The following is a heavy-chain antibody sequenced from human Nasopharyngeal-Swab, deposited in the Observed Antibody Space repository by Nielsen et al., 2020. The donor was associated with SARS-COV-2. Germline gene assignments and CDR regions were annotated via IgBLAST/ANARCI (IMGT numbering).Heavy chain of an antibody. Sequence: GGSLRLSCAASGFTFSSYGMHWVSQAQSKGLEWVAVIWYDGSNKYYADSVKGRFTISRDNSKNTLYLQMNSLRAEDTAVYYCARGRTSGYSYGFYFDYWGQVTLVTVAS. CDR1: GFTFSSYG. CDR2: IWYDGSNK. D-gene: IGHD5-18*01. V-gene: IGHV3-33*01. J-gene: IGHJ4*02. CDR3: ARGRTSGYSYGFYFDY.